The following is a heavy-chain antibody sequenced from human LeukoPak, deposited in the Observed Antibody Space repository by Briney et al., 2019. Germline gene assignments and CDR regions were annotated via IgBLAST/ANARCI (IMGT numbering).Heavy chain of an antibody. CDR3: ARTSNSYGYSGLDY. V-gene: IGHV4-31*01. CDR1: GASISSGGFY. Sequence: SETLSLTCTVSGASISSGGFYWTWIRQYPGKGLEWIGFIYYSGSTYYNPSLKSQISISVDMSNNQFSLTLNSVTAADTAVYYCARTSNSYGYSGLDYWGQGTLDSVSS. J-gene: IGHJ4*02. CDR2: IYYSGST. D-gene: IGHD5-18*01.